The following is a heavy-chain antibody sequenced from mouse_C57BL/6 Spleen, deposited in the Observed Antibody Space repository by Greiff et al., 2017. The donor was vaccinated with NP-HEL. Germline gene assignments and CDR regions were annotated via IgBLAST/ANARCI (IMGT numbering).Heavy chain of an antibody. J-gene: IGHJ1*03. V-gene: IGHV1-63*01. D-gene: IGHD1-1*01. CDR2: IYPGGGYT. CDR3: ARGGNYYGSSPWYFDV. CDR1: GYTFTNYW. Sequence: QVQLQQSGAELVRPGTSVKMSCKASGYTFTNYWIGWAKQRPGHGLEWIGDIYPGGGYTNYNEKFKGKATLTADKSSSTAYMQFSSLTSEDSAIYYGARGGNYYGSSPWYFDVWGTGTTVTVSS.